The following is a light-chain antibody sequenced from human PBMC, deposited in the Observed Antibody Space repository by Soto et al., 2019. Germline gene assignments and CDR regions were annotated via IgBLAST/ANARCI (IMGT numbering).Light chain of an antibody. CDR3: QQYNNWRS. CDR2: GAS. V-gene: IGKV3-15*01. J-gene: IGKJ1*01. CDR1: QSVSSN. Sequence: DIVMTQSPATLSVSPGERATLSCRASQSVSSNLAWYQQKPGQAPRLLIYGASTRATGIPARFSGSGSGTEFTLTINSLQSEDFAVYYCQQYNNWRSFGQGTKVDI.